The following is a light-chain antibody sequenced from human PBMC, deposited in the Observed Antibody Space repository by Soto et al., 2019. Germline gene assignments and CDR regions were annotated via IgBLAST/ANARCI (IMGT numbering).Light chain of an antibody. CDR3: VLSLGDGTFV. V-gene: IGLV8-61*01. Sequence: QTVVTQEPSFSVSPGGAATLTCALNSDSVSTSHHPSWYQQTPGQPPRTLLYNTNLRSSGVPDRFSGSILGSRAALTITGAQADDEADYFCVLSLGDGTFVFGGGTKLTVL. CDR2: NTN. CDR1: SDSVSTSHH. J-gene: IGLJ2*01.